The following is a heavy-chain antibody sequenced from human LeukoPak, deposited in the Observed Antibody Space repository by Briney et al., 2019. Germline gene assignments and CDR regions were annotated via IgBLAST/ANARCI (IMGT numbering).Heavy chain of an antibody. D-gene: IGHD3-16*01. Sequence: GGPLRLSCAASGFTSSTYSMNWVRQAPGKGLEWVAVIWYDGSNKYYADSVKGRFTISRDNSKNTLYLQMNSLRAEDTAVYYCAKDGGYMGDWGQGTLVTVSS. CDR2: IWYDGSNK. V-gene: IGHV3-33*06. CDR1: GFTSSTYS. CDR3: AKDGGYMGD. J-gene: IGHJ4*02.